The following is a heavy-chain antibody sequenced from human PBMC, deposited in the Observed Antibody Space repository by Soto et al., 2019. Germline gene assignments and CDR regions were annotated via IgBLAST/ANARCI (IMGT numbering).Heavy chain of an antibody. D-gene: IGHD6-13*01. Sequence: ASVKVSCKASGYTFTFYGISWVRQAPGQGLEWMGWISAYNSNTNYAQKLQGRVTMTTDTSTSTAYMELRSLRSDDTAVYYCARGWSQSSFAGYYGMDVSGQGTTVTVSS. CDR3: ARGWSQSSFAGYYGMDV. V-gene: IGHV1-18*04. J-gene: IGHJ6*02. CDR2: ISAYNSNT. CDR1: GYTFTFYG.